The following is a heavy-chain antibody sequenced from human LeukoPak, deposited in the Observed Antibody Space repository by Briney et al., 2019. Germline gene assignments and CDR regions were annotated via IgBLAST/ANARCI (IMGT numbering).Heavy chain of an antibody. D-gene: IGHD3-9*01. CDR1: GFTFSNYW. V-gene: IGHV3-7*01. J-gene: IGHJ4*02. CDR3: AGRYYDILTGGREGFYY. Sequence: PGGSLRLSCVASGFTFSNYWMNWVRQAPGKGLEWVANIKPDGGEQYYVDSVKGRFTISRDNSKNTLSLQMNSLRAEDTAVYYCAGRYYDILTGGREGFYYWGQGTLVTVSS. CDR2: IKPDGGEQ.